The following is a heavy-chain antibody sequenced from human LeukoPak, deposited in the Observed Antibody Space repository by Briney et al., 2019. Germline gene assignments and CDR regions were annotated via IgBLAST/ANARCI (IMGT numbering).Heavy chain of an antibody. D-gene: IGHD6-19*01. Sequence: ASVKVSCKASGYTFTSYGISWVRQAPGQGPEWMGWISAYNGNTNYAQKLQGRVTMTTDTSTSTAYMELRSLRSDDTAVYYCARRRYSSGWYDYYGMDVWGQGTTVTVSS. V-gene: IGHV1-18*01. CDR1: GYTFTSYG. J-gene: IGHJ6*02. CDR3: ARRRYSSGWYDYYGMDV. CDR2: ISAYNGNT.